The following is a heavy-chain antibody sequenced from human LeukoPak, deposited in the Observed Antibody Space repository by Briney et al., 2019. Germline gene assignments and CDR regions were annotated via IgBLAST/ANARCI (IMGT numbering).Heavy chain of an antibody. Sequence: ASVKVSCKASGGPFSGYAISWVRQAPGQGLEWMAIINPSGGSTSYAQSFKGRVTLTRDTSTSTVYMEVNSLTNEDTAVYYCTREPDNDGRLGQPWFDPWGQGTLVTVSS. CDR3: TREPDNDGRLGQPWFDP. D-gene: IGHD1-14*01. J-gene: IGHJ5*02. CDR2: INPSGGST. CDR1: GGPFSGYA. V-gene: IGHV1-46*01.